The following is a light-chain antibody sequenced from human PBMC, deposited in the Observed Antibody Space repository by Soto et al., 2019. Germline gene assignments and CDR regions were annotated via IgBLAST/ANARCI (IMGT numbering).Light chain of an antibody. J-gene: IGKJ2*01. V-gene: IGKV3-11*01. CDR1: QRVSSY. Sequence: EIVLTQSPATLSLAPGDRATLSCRASQRVSSYLAWYQQKPGQAPRLLIYDASNRATGIPARFSGSGSGTDFTLTISSLEPEDFAVYYCQQRSNWPRTFGQGTQLEIK. CDR2: DAS. CDR3: QQRSNWPRT.